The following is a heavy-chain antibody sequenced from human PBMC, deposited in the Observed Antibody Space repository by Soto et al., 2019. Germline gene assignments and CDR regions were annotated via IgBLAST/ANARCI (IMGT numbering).Heavy chain of an antibody. CDR1: GGSFSDYS. Sequence: SETLSLTCAVYGGSFSDYSWIWIRQPPGKGLEWIGEINHSGSTNYKSSLNSRVTISVDTSKNQFSLKLSPVTAADTAVYYCARAGARHNWFDPWGQGTLVTVSS. D-gene: IGHD1-1*01. V-gene: IGHV4-34*01. CDR3: ARAGARHNWFDP. CDR2: INHSGST. J-gene: IGHJ5*02.